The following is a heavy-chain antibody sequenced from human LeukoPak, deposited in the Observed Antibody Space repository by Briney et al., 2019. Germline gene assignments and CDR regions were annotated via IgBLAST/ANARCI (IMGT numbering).Heavy chain of an antibody. CDR2: TYSGGST. V-gene: IGHV3-53*01. D-gene: IGHD4-11*01. J-gene: IGHJ4*02. CDR1: GFTVSSNY. CDR3: AKLTTS. Sequence: GGSLRLSCAASGFTVSSNYMNWVRQAPGKGLEWVSVTYSGGSTYYADSVKGRFTISRDNSNNTLYLQMNSLRAEDTAVYYCAKLTTSWGQGTLVTVSS.